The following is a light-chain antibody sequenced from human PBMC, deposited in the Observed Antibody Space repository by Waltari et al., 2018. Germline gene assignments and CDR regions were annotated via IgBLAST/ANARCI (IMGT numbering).Light chain of an antibody. V-gene: IGKV3-11*01. CDR3: QQRSDWTTHT. J-gene: IGKJ2*01. CDR2: DAS. CDR1: HSVGTY. Sequence: EIVLTQSPATLSLSPGETATLSCRASHSVGTYLAWYQQRPGQTPRLLIYDASNRATGIPDRFRGSGSGTEFTLTISSLEPEDFAVYYCQQRSDWTTHTFGQGARLEIK.